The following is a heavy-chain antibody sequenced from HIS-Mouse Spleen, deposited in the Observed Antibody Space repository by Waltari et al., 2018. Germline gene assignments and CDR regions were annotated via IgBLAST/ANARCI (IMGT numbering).Heavy chain of an antibody. V-gene: IGHV4-39*07. Sequence: QLQLQESGPGLVKPSETLSLTCTVSGGSISSSSYYWGWIRQPPGKGLEWIGSIYYSGSTDYNPYLKSRVTISVDTSKNQVDRKLSSVTAADTAVYYCARDRPRLVAAAGNYFDYWGQGTLVTVSS. CDR1: GGSISSSSYY. CDR2: IYYSGST. CDR3: ARDRPRLVAAAGNYFDY. J-gene: IGHJ4*02. D-gene: IGHD6-13*01.